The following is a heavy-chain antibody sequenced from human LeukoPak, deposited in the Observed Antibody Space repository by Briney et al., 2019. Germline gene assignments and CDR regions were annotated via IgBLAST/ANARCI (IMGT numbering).Heavy chain of an antibody. CDR2: ISPNSGGT. V-gene: IGHV1-2*02. CDR3: ARDRRRLRLGGLSFSAFDI. CDR1: GYIFTGYG. D-gene: IGHD3-16*02. Sequence: ASVKVSCKASGYIFTGYGISWVRQAPGQGLEWMGWISPNSGGTNYAQKFQGRVTMTRDTSISTAYMELSRLRSDDTAVYYCARDRRRLRLGGLSFSAFDIWGQGTMVTVSS. J-gene: IGHJ3*02.